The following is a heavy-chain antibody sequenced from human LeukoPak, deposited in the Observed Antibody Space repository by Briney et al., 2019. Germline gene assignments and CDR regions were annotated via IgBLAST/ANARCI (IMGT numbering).Heavy chain of an antibody. D-gene: IGHD3-10*01. CDR2: ISRSGGST. CDR1: GFTFSNYA. Sequence: SGGSLRLSCAASGFTFSNYAMSWVRQASGKGLEWVSTISRSGGSTYYADSVKGRFTISRDNSKNTLYLQMNSLRAEDTAVYYCAKVRDYYGSGIAYFDYWGQGTLVTVSS. J-gene: IGHJ4*02. CDR3: AKVRDYYGSGIAYFDY. V-gene: IGHV3-23*01.